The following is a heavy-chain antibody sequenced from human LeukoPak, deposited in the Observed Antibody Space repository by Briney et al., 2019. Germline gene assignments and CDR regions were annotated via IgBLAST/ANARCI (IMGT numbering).Heavy chain of an antibody. CDR1: GGSISSYY. Sequence: SETLSLTCTVSGGSISSYYWSWIRQPAGKGLEWIGRIHTTGSTNYNPSLKSRVTMSIDTSRNQFSLKLSSVTAADTAVYYCALVVPAARWGQGTLVTVSS. J-gene: IGHJ4*02. CDR3: ALVVPAAR. CDR2: IHTTGST. D-gene: IGHD2-2*01. V-gene: IGHV4-4*07.